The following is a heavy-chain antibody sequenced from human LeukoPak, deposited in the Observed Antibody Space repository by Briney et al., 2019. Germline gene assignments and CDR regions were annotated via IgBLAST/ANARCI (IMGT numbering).Heavy chain of an antibody. V-gene: IGHV3-9*01. CDR3: AKGAYGDYVGYYYYGMDV. J-gene: IGHJ6*02. CDR2: ISWNSGSI. D-gene: IGHD4-17*01. Sequence: GRSLRLSCAASGFTFDDYAMHWVRHAPGKGLEWVSGISWNSGSIGYADSVKGRFTISRDNAKNSLYLQMNSLRAEDTALYYCAKGAYGDYVGYYYYGMDVWGQGTTVTVSS. CDR1: GFTFDDYA.